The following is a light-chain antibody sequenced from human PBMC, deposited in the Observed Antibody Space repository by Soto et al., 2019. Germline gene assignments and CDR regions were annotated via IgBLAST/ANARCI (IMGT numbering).Light chain of an antibody. CDR3: QQYYSYPPT. Sequence: IQMTQSPSTLSASVGDRVTITCRASQGISSYLAWYQQKPGKAPNLLIYGTSTLQSGVPSRFSGSGSGTDFTPTISYLQSEDFATYYCQQYYSYPPTFGQGTKVDIK. CDR2: GTS. J-gene: IGKJ1*01. V-gene: IGKV1-8*01. CDR1: QGISSY.